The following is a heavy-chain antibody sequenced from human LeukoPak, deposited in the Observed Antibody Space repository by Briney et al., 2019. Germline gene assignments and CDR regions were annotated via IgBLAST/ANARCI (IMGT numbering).Heavy chain of an antibody. J-gene: IGHJ5*02. CDR2: INHSGST. D-gene: IGHD1-7*01. V-gene: IGHV4-34*01. Sequence: SETLSLTCAVYGGSFRGYYWSWIRQPPGKGLEWIGEINHSGSTNYNPSLKSRVTISVDTSKNQFYLKLSSVTAADTAVYYGARDNEDPHITGTTNWFDPWGQGTLVTVSS. CDR3: ARDNEDPHITGTTNWFDP. CDR1: GGSFRGYY.